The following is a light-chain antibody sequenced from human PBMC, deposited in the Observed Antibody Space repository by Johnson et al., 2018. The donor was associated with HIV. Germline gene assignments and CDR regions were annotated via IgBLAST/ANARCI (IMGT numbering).Light chain of an antibody. CDR3: GTWDSSLSAYV. V-gene: IGLV1-51*01. Sequence: QSVLTQPPSVSAAPGQKVTISCSGSSCDIGNNYVSCHQQLPGTAPKILIYDNKKRPSGISDRFSGSKSGTSVTLGITGLRTGDEADYYCGTWDSSLSAYVFGTGTKVTVL. J-gene: IGLJ1*01. CDR2: DNK. CDR1: SCDIGNNY.